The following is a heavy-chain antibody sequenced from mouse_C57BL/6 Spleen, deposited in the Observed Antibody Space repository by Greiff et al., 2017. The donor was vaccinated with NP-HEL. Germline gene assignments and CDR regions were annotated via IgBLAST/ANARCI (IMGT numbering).Heavy chain of an antibody. V-gene: IGHV1-80*01. CDR1: GYAFSSYW. CDR3: ARGEVFYDYDWGIDY. D-gene: IGHD2-4*01. CDR2: IYPGDGDT. Sequence: VQLQQSGAELVKPGASVKISCKASGYAFSSYWMNWVKQRPGKGLEWIGQIYPGDGDTNYNGKFKGKATLTADKSSSTAYMQLSSLTSEDSAVYFCARGEVFYDYDWGIDYWGQGTTLTVSS. J-gene: IGHJ2*01.